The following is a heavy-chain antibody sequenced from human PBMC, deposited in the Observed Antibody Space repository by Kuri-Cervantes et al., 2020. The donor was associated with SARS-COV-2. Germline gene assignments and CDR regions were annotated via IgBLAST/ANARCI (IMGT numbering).Heavy chain of an antibody. CDR3: ARRYGGHFHPVAAPGPYYFDY. J-gene: IGHJ4*02. V-gene: IGHV4-38-2*02. Sequence: ESLKISCTVSGYSISSGYYWGWIRQPPGKGLEWIGSIYHSGSTYYNPSLKSRVTISVDTSKNQFSLKLSSVTAADTAVYYCARRYGGHFHPVAAPGPYYFDYWGQGTLVTVSS. CDR1: GYSISSGYY. CDR2: IYHSGST. D-gene: IGHD6-19*01.